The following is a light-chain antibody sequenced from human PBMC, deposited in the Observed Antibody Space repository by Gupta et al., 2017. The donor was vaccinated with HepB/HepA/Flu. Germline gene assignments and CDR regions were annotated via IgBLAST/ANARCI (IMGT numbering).Light chain of an antibody. Sequence: IQITQSPSSLSASVGDRVTITCRASQSISSYLNWYQQKPGKAPNLLIYAASNLQSGAPSRFSGGGYGTDFTLTISRLQPEDFATYYCQQSHSLPETFGQGTKLEIK. CDR1: QSISSY. CDR2: AAS. CDR3: QQSHSLPET. J-gene: IGKJ2*01. V-gene: IGKV1-39*01.